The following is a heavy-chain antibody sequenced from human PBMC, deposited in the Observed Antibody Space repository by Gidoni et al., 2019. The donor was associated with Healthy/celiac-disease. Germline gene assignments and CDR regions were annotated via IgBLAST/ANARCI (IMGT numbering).Heavy chain of an antibody. CDR3: ARGGYCSGGSCYSYAFDI. CDR1: GGSFSGYY. D-gene: IGHD2-15*01. V-gene: IGHV4-34*01. J-gene: IGHJ3*02. Sequence: QVQLQQWGAGLLKPSETLSLTCAVYGGSFSGYYWSWIRQPPGKGLAWIGEINHSGSTNDPPSLTSRVTISVDTSTNPFSLTLSSVTAADTAVYYCARGGYCSGGSCYSYAFDIWGQGTMVTVSS. CDR2: INHSGST.